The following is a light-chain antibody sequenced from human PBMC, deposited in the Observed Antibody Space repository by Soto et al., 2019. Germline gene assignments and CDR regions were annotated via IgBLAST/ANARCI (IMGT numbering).Light chain of an antibody. CDR3: QQFGSTPLT. CDR2: SVS. J-gene: IGKJ4*01. Sequence: EIVLTQSPGTLSSSPGERATLSCRASQNVNNNYIAWYQQKPGLAPRLLIYSVSRMATGVPDRFSGSGSGADFTLTIAWREPEDFAVYFCQQFGSTPLTFGGGTKLEI. CDR1: QNVNNNY. V-gene: IGKV3-20*01.